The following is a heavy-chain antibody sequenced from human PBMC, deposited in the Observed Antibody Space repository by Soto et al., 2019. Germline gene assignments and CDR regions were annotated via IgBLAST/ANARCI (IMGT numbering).Heavy chain of an antibody. J-gene: IGHJ6*02. CDR3: TRGIVVVVAATPSYYYGMDV. CDR2: IRSKAYGGTT. V-gene: IGHV3-49*03. D-gene: IGHD2-15*01. CDR1: GFTFGDYA. Sequence: PGGSLRLSCTASGFTFGDYAMSWFRQAPGKGLEWVVFIRSKAYGGTTEYAASVKGRFTISRDDSKSIAYLQMNSLKTEDTAVYYCTRGIVVVVAATPSYYYGMDVWGQGTTVTV.